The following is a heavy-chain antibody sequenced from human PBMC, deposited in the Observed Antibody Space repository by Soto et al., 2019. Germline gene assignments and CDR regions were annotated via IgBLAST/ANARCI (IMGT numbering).Heavy chain of an antibody. CDR2: ISGSTGTT. D-gene: IGHD6-6*01. CDR1: GFMFNHYA. V-gene: IGHV3-23*01. Sequence: ESGGGLVQPGGSLRLSCEASGFMFNHYAMAWVRQTPGKGLEWGSVISGSTGTTYYADSVKGRFTISRDNSKNTVYLQMNSLRVEDSALYSCAKVIVLGASTLEYWGPGTRVTVSS. CDR3: AKVIVLGASTLEY. J-gene: IGHJ4*02.